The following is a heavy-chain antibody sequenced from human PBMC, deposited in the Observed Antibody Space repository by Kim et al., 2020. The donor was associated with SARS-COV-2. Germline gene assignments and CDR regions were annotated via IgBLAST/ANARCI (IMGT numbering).Heavy chain of an antibody. CDR3: AKAHGAAGTEEGYYFDY. CDR1: GFTFGDYA. V-gene: IGHV3-9*01. Sequence: GGSLRLSCAASGFTFGDYAMHWVRQAPGKGLEWVSGIRWNSGSIGYADSVKGRFTISRDDAKNSLYLPMNRLRAEDTALYYCAKAHGAAGTEEGYYFDYWGQGTLVTVSS. CDR2: IRWNSGSI. J-gene: IGHJ4*02. D-gene: IGHD1-1*01.